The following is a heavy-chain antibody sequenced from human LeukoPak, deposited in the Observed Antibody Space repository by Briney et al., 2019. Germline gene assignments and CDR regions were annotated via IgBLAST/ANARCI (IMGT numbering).Heavy chain of an antibody. J-gene: IGHJ4*02. CDR3: ARARLSIVRGITNFDY. CDR2: FYHGGST. CDR1: GYSISTGYY. D-gene: IGHD3-10*01. Sequence: PSETLSLTCTVSGYSISTGYYWDWIRQPPGKGLEWIGTFYHGGSTYYNPSLKSRVTISVDTSKNQFSLILSSVTAADTAVYFCARARLSIVRGITNFDYWGQGTVVTVSS. V-gene: IGHV4-38-2*02.